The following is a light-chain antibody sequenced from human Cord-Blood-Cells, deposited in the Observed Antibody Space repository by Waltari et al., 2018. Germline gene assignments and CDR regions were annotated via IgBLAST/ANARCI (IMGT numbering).Light chain of an antibody. CDR2: AAS. J-gene: IGKJ1*01. CDR3: QQSYSTPPWT. V-gene: IGKV1-39*01. CDR1: QSISSY. Sequence: DIQMTQSPSSLSASVGDRVTITCRASQSISSYLNWYQQKPGKAPKLLIYAASSLQSGVPSKFISSGSATEFTLTISSLQPEDFATYYYQQSYSTPPWTFGQGTKVEIK.